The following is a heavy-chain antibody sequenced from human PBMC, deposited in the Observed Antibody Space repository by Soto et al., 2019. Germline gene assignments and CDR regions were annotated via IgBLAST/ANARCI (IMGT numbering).Heavy chain of an antibody. J-gene: IGHJ6*03. CDR3: AEDRGSGSNFYYYYMDV. CDR2: ISGSVAST. D-gene: IGHD3-10*01. Sequence: EVQLLESGGGLVQPGGSLRLSCAASGFSFSSYAMNWVRQAPGQGLEWVSTISGSVASTDYAGSVKGRFTISRDNSRNTLYLQMNSLRAEDTAVYYCAEDRGSGSNFYYYYMDVWGKGTTVTVSS. V-gene: IGHV3-23*01. CDR1: GFSFSSYA.